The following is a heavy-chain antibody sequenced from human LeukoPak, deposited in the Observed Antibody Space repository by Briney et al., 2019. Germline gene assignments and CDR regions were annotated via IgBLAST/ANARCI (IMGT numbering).Heavy chain of an antibody. Sequence: AGGSLRLSCAASGFTFSDHYMDWVRQAPGKGLEWVGRTRNKANSYTTEYAASVKGRFTISRDDSKNSLYLQMNSLKTEDTAVYYCARENRKAYYGYVWGSFFDYWGQGTLVTVSS. V-gene: IGHV3-72*01. CDR1: GFTFSDHY. CDR2: TRNKANSYTT. CDR3: ARENRKAYYGYVWGSFFDY. D-gene: IGHD3-16*01. J-gene: IGHJ4*02.